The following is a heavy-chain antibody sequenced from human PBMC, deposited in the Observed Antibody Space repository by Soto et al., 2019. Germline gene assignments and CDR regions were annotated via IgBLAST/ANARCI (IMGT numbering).Heavy chain of an antibody. CDR1: GVTSRSHA. CDR3: ATDWGITIFGAINPYGMDV. Sequence: AGTLCLSCAVSGVTSRSHAMSWCRQPPRKGLEWVSAMSDRGGSTYYADSVKGRVTISRDNSKNTLSLQMTALSAADTAVYYCATDWGITIFGAINPYGMDVWGQGTTVTVSS. D-gene: IGHD3-3*01. CDR2: MSDRGGST. V-gene: IGHV3-23*01. J-gene: IGHJ6*02.